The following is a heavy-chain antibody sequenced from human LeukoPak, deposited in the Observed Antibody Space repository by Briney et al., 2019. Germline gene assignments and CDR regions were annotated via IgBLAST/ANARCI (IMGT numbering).Heavy chain of an antibody. J-gene: IGHJ4*02. CDR1: GFTVGINY. CDR3: ARDPVGAAHFDY. Sequence: GGSLRLSCTASGFTVGINYMSWVRQAPGKGLEWVSLIYSGGSTYYADSVRGRFTISRDNSKNTLYLQMNSLRAEDTAVYYCARDPVGAAHFDYWGQGTLVSVSS. V-gene: IGHV3-66*01. CDR2: IYSGGST. D-gene: IGHD1-26*01.